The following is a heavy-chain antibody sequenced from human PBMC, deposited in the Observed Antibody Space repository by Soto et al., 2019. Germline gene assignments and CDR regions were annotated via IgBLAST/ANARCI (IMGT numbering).Heavy chain of an antibody. D-gene: IGHD1-26*01. Sequence: GASVKVSCKASGGTFSSYAISWVRQAPGQGLEWMGGIIPIFGTANYAQKFQGRVTITADKSTSTAYMELSSLRSEDTAVYYCASLRSTETNPRWEYYYYGMDVWGQGTTVTVSS. CDR2: IIPIFGTA. CDR3: ASLRSTETNPRWEYYYYGMDV. V-gene: IGHV1-69*06. CDR1: GGTFSSYA. J-gene: IGHJ6*02.